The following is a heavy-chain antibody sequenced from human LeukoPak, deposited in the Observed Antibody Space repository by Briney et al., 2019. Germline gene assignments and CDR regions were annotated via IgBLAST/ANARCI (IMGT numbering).Heavy chain of an antibody. V-gene: IGHV4-59*01. CDR3: AREAERGYSYGFSGSDAFDI. J-gene: IGHJ3*02. D-gene: IGHD5-18*01. CDR1: GGSISSYY. Sequence: SETLSPTCTVSGGSISSYYWSWIRQPPGKGLEWIGYIYYSGSTNYNPTLKSRVTISVDTSKNQFSLKLSSVTAADTAVYYCAREAERGYSYGFSGSDAFDIWGQGTMVTVSS. CDR2: IYYSGST.